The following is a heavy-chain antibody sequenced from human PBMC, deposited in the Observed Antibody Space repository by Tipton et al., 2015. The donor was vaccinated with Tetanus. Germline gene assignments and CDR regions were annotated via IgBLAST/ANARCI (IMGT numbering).Heavy chain of an antibody. CDR1: GVSIRNGGYS. J-gene: IGHJ4*02. CDR3: ARGLPREPFYFDY. D-gene: IGHD1-26*01. V-gene: IGHV4-30-2*01. Sequence: TLSLTCDVSGVSIRNGGYSWSWIRQPPGKGLEWIGYTYHTGGTYYNPPLKSRVTISVDRSNNQFSLELTSVTAADTAVYYCARGLPREPFYFDYWGQGKQVTVSS. CDR2: TYHTGGT.